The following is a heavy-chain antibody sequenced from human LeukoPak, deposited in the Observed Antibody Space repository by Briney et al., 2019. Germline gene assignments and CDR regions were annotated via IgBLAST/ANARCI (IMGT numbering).Heavy chain of an antibody. V-gene: IGHV3-23*01. CDR3: AKDPDVGDY. CDR1: RFIFSSYA. Sequence: GGSLRLSCAASRFIFSSYAMSWVRQAPGKGLEWVSAVSASGGTPYYADSVKGRFTISRDNSKNTLFLQMNSLRAEETAVYYCAKDPDVGDYWGQGTLVTVSS. J-gene: IGHJ4*02. CDR2: VSASGGTP. D-gene: IGHD1-14*01.